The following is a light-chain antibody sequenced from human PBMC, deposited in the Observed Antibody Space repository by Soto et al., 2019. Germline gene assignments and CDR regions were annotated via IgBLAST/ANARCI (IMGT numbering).Light chain of an antibody. CDR2: AAS. V-gene: IGKV1D-8*03. CDR3: QHYNSYSEA. J-gene: IGKJ1*01. CDR1: QGISSY. Sequence: VIFMTQSPSLLSAATGDRVTISFRMSQGISSYLAWYQQKPGKAPELLIYAASTLKSGVPSRFSGSGSGTEFTLTISSLQPDDFATYYCQHYNSYSEAFGQGTKVDI.